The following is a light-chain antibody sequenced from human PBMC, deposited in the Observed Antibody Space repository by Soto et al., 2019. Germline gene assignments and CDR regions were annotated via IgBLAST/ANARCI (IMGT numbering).Light chain of an antibody. CDR3: CSYAGSYTYL. J-gene: IGLJ1*01. Sequence: QSVLTQPLSVSGSPGQSVTISCTGTSSDVGGYNYVSWYQQHPDKAPKFMIYDVSERPSGVPDRFSASKSGNTASLTISGLQADDEADYYCCSYAGSYTYLFGTGTKVTVL. CDR1: SSDVGGYNY. V-gene: IGLV2-11*01. CDR2: DVS.